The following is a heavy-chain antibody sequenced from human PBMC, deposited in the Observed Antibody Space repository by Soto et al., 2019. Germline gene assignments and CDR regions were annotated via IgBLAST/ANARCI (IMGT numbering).Heavy chain of an antibody. CDR1: GFTLSSYG. CDR2: IWYDGRNK. V-gene: IGHV3-33*01. CDR3: ARDRDPMSTVTEVDY. Sequence: QVQLVESGGGVVQPGRSLRLSCAASGFTLSSYGMHWVRQAPGKGLEWVAVIWYDGRNKYYADSVQGRFTISRDNSNNTLYLQMNRLRAEDTAVYFCARDRDPMSTVTEVDYWGQGTLVTVSS. J-gene: IGHJ4*02. D-gene: IGHD4-17*01.